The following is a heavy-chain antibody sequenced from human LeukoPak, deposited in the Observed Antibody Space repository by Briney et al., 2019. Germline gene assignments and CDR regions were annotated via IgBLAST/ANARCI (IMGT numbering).Heavy chain of an antibody. V-gene: IGHV4-59*12. Sequence: SETLSLTCTVSGGSISSYYWSWIRQPPGKGLEWIGFIYYSGSTNYSPSLKSRVTISVDTSKNQFSLKLTSVTAADTAVYYCARDGPLGLLLLGAFDIWGQGTMVTVSS. J-gene: IGHJ3*02. CDR1: GGSISSYY. D-gene: IGHD3-22*01. CDR2: IYYSGST. CDR3: ARDGPLGLLLLGAFDI.